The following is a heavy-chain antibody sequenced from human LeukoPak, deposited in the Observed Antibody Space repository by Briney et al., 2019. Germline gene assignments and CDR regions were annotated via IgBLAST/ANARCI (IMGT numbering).Heavy chain of an antibody. CDR2: IYYSGST. Sequence: SETLSLTCTVSGGSISSYYWSWIRQPPGKGLEWIGYIYYSGSTNYNPSLKSRVTISVDTSKNQFSLKLSSVTAADTAVYYCARRVPGGRYFDYWGQGTLVTVSS. CDR3: ARRVPGGRYFDY. V-gene: IGHV4-59*12. CDR1: GGSISSYY. D-gene: IGHD2-2*01. J-gene: IGHJ4*02.